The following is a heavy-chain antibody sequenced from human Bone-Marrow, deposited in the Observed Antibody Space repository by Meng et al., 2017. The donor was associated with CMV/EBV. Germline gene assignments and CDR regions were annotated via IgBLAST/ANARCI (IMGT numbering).Heavy chain of an antibody. V-gene: IGHV4-34*01. J-gene: IGHJ6*02. CDR2: INHSGST. CDR1: GGSFSGYY. CDR3: ARRYYYYGMDV. Sequence: SETLSLTYAVYGGSFSGYYWSWIRQPPGKGLEWIGEINHSGSTNYNPSLKSRVTISVDTSKNQFSLKLSSVTAADTAVYYCARRYYYYGMDVWGQGTTVTVSS.